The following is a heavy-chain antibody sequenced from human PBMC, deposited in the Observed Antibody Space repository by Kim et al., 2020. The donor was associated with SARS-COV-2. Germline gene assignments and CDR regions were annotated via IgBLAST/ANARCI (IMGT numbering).Heavy chain of an antibody. J-gene: IGHJ5*02. D-gene: IGHD3-10*01. CDR3: AIRGRWFGELFTTHWFDP. CDR1: GGSFSGYY. Sequence: SETLSLTCAVYGGSFSGYYWSWIRQPPGKGLEWIGEINHSGSTNYNPSLKSRVTISVDTSKNQFSLKLSSVTAADTAVYYCAIRGRWFGELFTTHWFDPWGQGTLVTVSS. V-gene: IGHV4-34*01. CDR2: INHSGST.